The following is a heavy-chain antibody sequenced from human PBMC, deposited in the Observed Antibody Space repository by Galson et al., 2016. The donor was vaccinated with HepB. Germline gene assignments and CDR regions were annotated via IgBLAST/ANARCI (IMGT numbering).Heavy chain of an antibody. CDR2: IDNAGDT. J-gene: IGHJ4*02. V-gene: IGHV3-13*01. CDR1: GFTFSSYD. CDR3: ARVSDMEGGIEY. D-gene: IGHD5-18*01. Sequence: SLRLSCAASGFTFSSYDFHWVRQPTGKGLEWVSTIDNAGDTYYPGSVKGRFTISRENAKNSLYLQMNSLRAEDTAVYYCARVSDMEGGIEYWGQGTLVTVSS.